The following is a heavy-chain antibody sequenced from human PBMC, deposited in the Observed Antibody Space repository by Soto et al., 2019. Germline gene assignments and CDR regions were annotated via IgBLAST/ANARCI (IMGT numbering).Heavy chain of an antibody. D-gene: IGHD1-26*01. Sequence: GGSLRLSCAASGFTFSSYSMNWVRQAPGKGLEWVSYISSRSSTIYYADSVKGRFTISRDNAKNSLYLQMNSLRDEDTAVYYCARDPGSGSYFEAFDIWGQGTMVTVAS. V-gene: IGHV3-48*02. CDR3: ARDPGSGSYFEAFDI. CDR1: GFTFSSYS. J-gene: IGHJ3*02. CDR2: ISSRSSTI.